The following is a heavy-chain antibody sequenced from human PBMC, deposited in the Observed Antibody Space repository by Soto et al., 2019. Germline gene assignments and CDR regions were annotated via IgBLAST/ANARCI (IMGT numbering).Heavy chain of an antibody. CDR2: IYSGGST. J-gene: IGHJ6*02. Sequence: GGSLRLSCAASGFTVSSNYMSWVRQAPGKGLEWVSVIYSGGSTYYADSVKGRFTISRDNSKNTLYLQMNSLRAEDTAVYYCARGQGYDFWSGYPYYYYYGMDVWGQGTTVTVSS. D-gene: IGHD3-3*01. CDR1: GFTVSSNY. CDR3: ARGQGYDFWSGYPYYYYYGMDV. V-gene: IGHV3-66*01.